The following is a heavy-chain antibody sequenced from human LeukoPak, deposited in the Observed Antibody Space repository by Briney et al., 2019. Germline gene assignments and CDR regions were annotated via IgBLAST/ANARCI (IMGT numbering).Heavy chain of an antibody. CDR2: INSGGSST. D-gene: IGHD3-22*01. CDR1: GFTFSSYW. J-gene: IGHJ4*02. V-gene: IGHV3-74*01. Sequence: PGGSLRLSCAASGFTFSSYWMHWVPPGPGKGRVWVSRINSGGSSTRYTDSVKGRFTISRDNAKNTLYLQMNSLRAEDTAVYYCARVKGYYDSSGRYYFDYWGQGTLVTVSS. CDR3: ARVKGYYDSSGRYYFDY.